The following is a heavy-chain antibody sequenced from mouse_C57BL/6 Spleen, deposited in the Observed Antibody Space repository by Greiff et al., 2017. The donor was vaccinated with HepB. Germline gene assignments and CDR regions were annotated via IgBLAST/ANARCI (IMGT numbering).Heavy chain of an antibody. V-gene: IGHV1-76*01. J-gene: IGHJ4*01. D-gene: IGHD1-1*01. CDR2: IYPGSGNT. Sequence: QVQLQQSGAELVRPGASVKLSCKASGYTFTDYYINWVKQRPGQGLEWIARIYPGSGNTYYNEKFKGKATLTAEKSSSTADMQLSSLTSEDSAVYFCARSPLITTVVEDAMDYWGQGTSVTVSS. CDR3: ARSPLITTVVEDAMDY. CDR1: GYTFTDYY.